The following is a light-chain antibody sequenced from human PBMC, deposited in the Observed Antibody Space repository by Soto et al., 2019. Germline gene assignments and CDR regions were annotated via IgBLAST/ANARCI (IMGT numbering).Light chain of an antibody. CDR3: AAWDDSLRGYV. CDR2: GNT. V-gene: IGLV1-47*02. CDR1: SSNIGRNY. J-gene: IGLJ1*01. Sequence: QAVVSQPPSASGTPGQRVTISCSGSSSNIGRNYIYWYQQLPGTAPKLLIYGNTQRPSGVPDRFSGSKYGTSVSLAISGLRSEDEADYYCAAWDDSLRGYVFGTGTKLTVL.